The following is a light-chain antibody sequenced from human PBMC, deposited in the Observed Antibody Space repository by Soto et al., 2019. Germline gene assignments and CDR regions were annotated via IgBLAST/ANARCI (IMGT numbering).Light chain of an antibody. Sequence: EIVLTQSPGTLSLSPGERATLSCRASQSVSSSYLAWYQQKPGQAPRLFIYGASSRATGIPDRFSGSGSGIDFTLTISRLEPEDFAVYYCYQYDSSPLTFGGGTKVEIK. J-gene: IGKJ4*01. CDR2: GAS. CDR3: YQYDSSPLT. CDR1: QSVSSSY. V-gene: IGKV3-20*01.